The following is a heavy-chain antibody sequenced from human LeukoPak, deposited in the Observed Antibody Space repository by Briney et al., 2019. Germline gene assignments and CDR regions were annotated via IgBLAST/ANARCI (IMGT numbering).Heavy chain of an antibody. CDR3: ARGTVYYYDSSGYYFDY. V-gene: IGHV4-38-2*02. CDR2: IYHSGST. J-gene: IGHJ4*02. Sequence: PSETLSLTCTVSGYSISSGYYWGWIRQPPGKGREWIGSIYHSGSTYYNPSLKSRVTISVDTSKNQFSLKLSSVTAADTAVYYCARGTVYYYDSSGYYFDYWGQGTLVTVSS. CDR1: GYSISSGYY. D-gene: IGHD3-22*01.